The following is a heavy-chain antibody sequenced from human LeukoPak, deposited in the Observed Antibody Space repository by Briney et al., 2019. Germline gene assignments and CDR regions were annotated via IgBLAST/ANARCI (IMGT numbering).Heavy chain of an antibody. J-gene: IGHJ4*02. Sequence: GGSLRLSCAASGFTFSSHVMRWVRQAPGKGLEWVSAIGATGAGTYYADSVKGRFTTSRDNSKNTLYLQMNSLRAEDTAVYYCANRVGYSYGAGGQGTLVTVSS. V-gene: IGHV3-23*01. D-gene: IGHD5-18*01. CDR3: ANRVGYSYGA. CDR1: GFTFSSHV. CDR2: IGATGAGT.